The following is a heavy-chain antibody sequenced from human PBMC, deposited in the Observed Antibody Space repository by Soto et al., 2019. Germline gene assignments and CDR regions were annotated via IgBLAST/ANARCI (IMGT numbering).Heavy chain of an antibody. V-gene: IGHV4-39*01. CDR3: ATKTGGGWEDGMDV. CDR1: GGSISSSRYY. Sequence: PSETLSLTCTVSGGSISSSRYYWGWIRQPPGKGLEWIGSIYYSGSTYYNASLKSRVTISVDTSKNQFSLKLSSVTAADTAVYYCATKTGGGWEDGMDVWGHGTTVTASS. D-gene: IGHD6-19*01. J-gene: IGHJ6*02. CDR2: IYYSGST.